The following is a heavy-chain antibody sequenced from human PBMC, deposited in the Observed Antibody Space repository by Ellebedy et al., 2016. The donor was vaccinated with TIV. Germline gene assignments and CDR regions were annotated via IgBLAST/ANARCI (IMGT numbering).Heavy chain of an antibody. V-gene: IGHV3-11*01. CDR3: ARLGVIAAAGASDY. J-gene: IGHJ4*02. CDR1: GFTFSGYY. CDR2: ISYSGDLM. Sequence: GESLKISCAASGFTFSGYYMSWFRQAPGKGPGWVSYISYSGDLMYYADSVKGRFTTSRDNAENSLYLQKNSLRAEDTAVYYCARLGVIAAAGASDYWGQGTLVIVSS. D-gene: IGHD6-13*01.